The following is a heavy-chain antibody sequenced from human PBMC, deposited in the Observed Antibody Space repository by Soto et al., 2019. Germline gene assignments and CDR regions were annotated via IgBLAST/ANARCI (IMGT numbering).Heavy chain of an antibody. CDR3: ARDIYGGNCCDAFDI. CDR1: GYTFTNYG. V-gene: IGHV1-18*01. D-gene: IGHD2-21*02. J-gene: IGHJ3*02. Sequence: QAQLAQSGAEVKKPGASVNISCKASGYTFTNYGFIWVRQAPGHGLEWVGWISPYNGKTEYAQKFQGRVTMTRDKPTSTAYMELRSLRSDDTAVYYCARDIYGGNCCDAFDIWGQGTMVTLSS. CDR2: ISPYNGKT.